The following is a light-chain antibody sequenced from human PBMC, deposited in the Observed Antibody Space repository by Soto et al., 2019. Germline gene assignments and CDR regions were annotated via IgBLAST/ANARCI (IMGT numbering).Light chain of an antibody. J-gene: IGKJ1*01. CDR3: QQYGSSPWT. V-gene: IGKV3-20*01. Sequence: ETVMTQSPSTLSVSPVERATLSFRASQSVYSSLAWYQQKPGQAPRLLIYGASSRATGIPDRFSGSGSGTDFTLTLSRLEPEDFAVYYCQQYGSSPWTFGQGTKVDIK. CDR1: QSVYSS. CDR2: GAS.